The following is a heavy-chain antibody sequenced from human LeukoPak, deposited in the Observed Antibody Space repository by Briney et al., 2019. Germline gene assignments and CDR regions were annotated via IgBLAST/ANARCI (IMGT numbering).Heavy chain of an antibody. CDR1: GYTFTSYG. CDR3: ARTIRGYSYGSPVDY. CDR2: ISAYNGNT. D-gene: IGHD5-18*01. V-gene: IGHV1-18*04. Sequence: ASVKVSCKASGYTFTSYGISWVRQAPGQGLEWMGWISAYNGNTNYAQKLQGRVTMTTDTSTNTAYMELRSLRSDDTAVYYCARTIRGYSYGSPVDYWGQGTLVTVSS. J-gene: IGHJ4*02.